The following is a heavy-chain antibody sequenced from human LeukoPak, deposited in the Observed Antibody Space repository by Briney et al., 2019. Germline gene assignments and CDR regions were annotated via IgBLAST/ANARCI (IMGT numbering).Heavy chain of an antibody. J-gene: IGHJ4*02. D-gene: IGHD5-12*01. CDR1: GYRFTSYW. CDR3: ASRYSGYVH. Sequence: GGSLKISFKGSGYRFTSYWVGWVRQMPGKGLEWMAIIYPGDSDTRYSPSFQGQVTISADKSISTAYLQWSSLKASDTGMYYCASRYSGYVHWGQGTLVTVSS. V-gene: IGHV5-51*01. CDR2: IYPGDSDT.